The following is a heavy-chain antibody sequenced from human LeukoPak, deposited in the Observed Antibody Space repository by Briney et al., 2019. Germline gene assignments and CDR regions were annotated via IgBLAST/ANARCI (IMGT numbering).Heavy chain of an antibody. V-gene: IGHV4-59*11. D-gene: IGHD4-17*01. CDR2: IYYSGST. CDR3: ARGGTTVTPGLLWFDP. CDR1: GGSISSHY. Sequence: SETLSLTCSVSGGSISSHYWSWIRQPPGKGLEWIGYIYYSGSTKYNPSLKSRVTISVDTPKNQFSLKLSSVTAADTAVYYCARGGTTVTPGLLWFDPWGQGTLVTVSS. J-gene: IGHJ5*02.